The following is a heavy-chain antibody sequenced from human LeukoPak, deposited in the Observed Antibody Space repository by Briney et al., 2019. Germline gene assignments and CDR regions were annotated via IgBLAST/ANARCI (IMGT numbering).Heavy chain of an antibody. D-gene: IGHD6-19*01. J-gene: IGHJ4*02. V-gene: IGHV3-43D*03. CDR2: ISWDGGST. Sequence: GGSLRLSCAASGFTFDDYAMHWVRHAPGKGLEWVSLISWDGGSTYYADSVKGRFTISRDNSKNSLYLQMNSLRAEDTAVYYCASYSSLDYWGQGTLVTVSS. CDR3: ASYSSLDY. CDR1: GFTFDDYA.